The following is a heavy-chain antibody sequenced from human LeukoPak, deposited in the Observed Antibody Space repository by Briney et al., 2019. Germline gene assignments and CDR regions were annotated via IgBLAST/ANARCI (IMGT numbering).Heavy chain of an antibody. Sequence: PGGSLRLSCAASGFTFSSYWMSWVRQAPGKGLEWVANIKQDGSEKNYLDSVKGRFTISRDNAKNSLFLQMNNLRDDDTAVYYCARQNNCGSWGQGTLVTVSS. D-gene: IGHD1-1*01. CDR1: GFTFSSYW. J-gene: IGHJ5*02. CDR2: IKQDGSEK. CDR3: ARQNNCGS. V-gene: IGHV3-7*01.